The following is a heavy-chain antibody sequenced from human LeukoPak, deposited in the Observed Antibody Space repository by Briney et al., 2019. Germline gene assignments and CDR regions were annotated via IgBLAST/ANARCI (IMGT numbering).Heavy chain of an antibody. Sequence: PGGSLRLSCATSGFTFSSYEMNWVRQAPGKGLEWVSYISSSGSTKYYADSVKGRFTISRDNAKNSLYLQMDSLRAEDTALYYCASGAQSDYWGQGTLITVSS. CDR1: GFTFSSYE. V-gene: IGHV3-48*03. CDR3: ASGAQSDY. D-gene: IGHD1-26*01. CDR2: ISSSGSTK. J-gene: IGHJ4*02.